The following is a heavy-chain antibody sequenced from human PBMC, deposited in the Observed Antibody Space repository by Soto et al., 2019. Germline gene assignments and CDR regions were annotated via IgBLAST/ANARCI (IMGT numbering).Heavy chain of an antibody. J-gene: IGHJ3*02. D-gene: IGHD1-26*01. CDR2: IYYSGST. CDR1: GGSISSSSYY. V-gene: IGHV4-39*07. CDR3: ARVMGATVRRAFDI. Sequence: SETLSLTCTVSGGSISSSSYYWGWIRQPPGKGLEWIGSIYYSGSTYYNPSLKSRVTISVDTSKNQFSLKLSSVTAADTAVYYCARVMGATVRRAFDIWGQGTMVTVSS.